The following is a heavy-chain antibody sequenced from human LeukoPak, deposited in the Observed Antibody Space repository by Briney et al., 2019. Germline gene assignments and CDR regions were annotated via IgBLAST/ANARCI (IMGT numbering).Heavy chain of an antibody. D-gene: IGHD6-13*01. CDR3: ARVKGIAAAGTKDSLAY. Sequence: GASVKVSCKASGYTFAGYYMHWVRQAPGQGLEWMGGIIPIFGTANYAQKFQGRVTITADESTSTAYMELSSLRSEDTAVYYCARVKGIAAAGTKDSLAYWGQGTLVTVSS. CDR1: GYTFAGYY. CDR2: IIPIFGTA. J-gene: IGHJ4*02. V-gene: IGHV1-69*13.